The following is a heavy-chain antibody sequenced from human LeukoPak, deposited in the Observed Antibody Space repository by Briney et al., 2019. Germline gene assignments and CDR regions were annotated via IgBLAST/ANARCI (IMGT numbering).Heavy chain of an antibody. CDR1: GGSFSTYY. J-gene: IGHJ4*02. CDR2: IYHTGST. CDR3: AKGRSSPRDPLDY. Sequence: PSETLSLTCAVYGGSFSTYYWSWIRQPPGKGLEWIGDIYHTGSTTYSPSLKSRVTISVDTSKKQFSLSLTSVTAADTAVYYCAKGRSSPRDPLDYWGQGTLVTVSS. D-gene: IGHD6-6*01. V-gene: IGHV4-34*01.